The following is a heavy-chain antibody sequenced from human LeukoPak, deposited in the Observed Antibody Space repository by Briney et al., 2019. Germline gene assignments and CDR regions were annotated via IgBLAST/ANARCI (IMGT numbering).Heavy chain of an antibody. CDR2: ISGSTTT. D-gene: IGHD3-3*01. V-gene: IGHV3-69-1*01. CDR1: GLTLSHYA. Sequence: GGSLRLSCAASGLTLSHYAMSWVRQAPGKGLEWVSGISGSTTTYYADSVKGRFTISRDNAKNSLYLQMNSLRAEDTAAYYCARDFSIFGVVDYWGQGTLVTVSS. J-gene: IGHJ4*02. CDR3: ARDFSIFGVVDY.